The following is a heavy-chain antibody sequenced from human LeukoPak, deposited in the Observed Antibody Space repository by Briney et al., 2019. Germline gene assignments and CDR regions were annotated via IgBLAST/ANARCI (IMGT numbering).Heavy chain of an antibody. Sequence: SETLSLTCTVSGGSISSSSYYWGWIRQPPGKGLEWIGSIYCSGSTYYNPSLKSRVTISVDTSKNQFSLKLSSVTAADTAVYYCARQGTMVAPEDYWGQGTLVTVSS. V-gene: IGHV4-39*01. CDR2: IYCSGST. J-gene: IGHJ4*02. D-gene: IGHD4/OR15-4a*01. CDR1: GGSISSSSYY. CDR3: ARQGTMVAPEDY.